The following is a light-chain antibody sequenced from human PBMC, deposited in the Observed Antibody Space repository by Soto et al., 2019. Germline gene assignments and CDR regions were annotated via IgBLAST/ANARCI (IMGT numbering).Light chain of an antibody. Sequence: EIVLTQSPGTLSLSPGGRATLSCRASQSVSSNNFAWYQQRPGQAPRVVFYGASTRATGIPERFSGSGPGTDFNHTSSRLEPEDFAVYYCQQCGRSPFTFGPGTKVDIK. CDR1: QSVSSNN. CDR2: GAS. V-gene: IGKV3-20*01. J-gene: IGKJ3*01. CDR3: QQCGRSPFT.